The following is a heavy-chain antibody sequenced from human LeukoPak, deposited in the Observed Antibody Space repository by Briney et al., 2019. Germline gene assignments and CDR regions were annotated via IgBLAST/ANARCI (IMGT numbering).Heavy chain of an antibody. CDR3: ARVRSYDSSGYYLPSYYYYMDV. Sequence: GGSLRLSCAASGFTFSSYWMSWVRQAPGKGLEWVANIKQDGSEKYYVDSVKGRFTISRDNAKNSLYLQMNSLRAEDTAVYYCARVRSYDSSGYYLPSYYYYMDVWGKGTTATISS. D-gene: IGHD3-22*01. CDR2: IKQDGSEK. V-gene: IGHV3-7*01. CDR1: GFTFSSYW. J-gene: IGHJ6*03.